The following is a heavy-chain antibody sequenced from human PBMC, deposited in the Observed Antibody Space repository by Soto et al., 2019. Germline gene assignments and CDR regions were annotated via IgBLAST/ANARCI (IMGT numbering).Heavy chain of an antibody. V-gene: IGHV1-18*01. CDR3: ARVKYSPPYYYYSGMDV. D-gene: IGHD5-18*01. Sequence: QVQLVQSGAEVKKPGASVKVSCKASGYTFTSYGISWVRQAPGQGLEWMGWISAYNGNTNYVQKLQARVTMTTDTSTSTAYMELRSLRSDDTAVYYCARVKYSPPYYYYSGMDVWGQGTTVTVSS. CDR2: ISAYNGNT. CDR1: GYTFTSYG. J-gene: IGHJ6*02.